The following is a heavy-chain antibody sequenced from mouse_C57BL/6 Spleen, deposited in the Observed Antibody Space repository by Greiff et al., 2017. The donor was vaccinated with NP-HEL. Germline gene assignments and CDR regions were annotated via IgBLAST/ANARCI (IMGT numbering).Heavy chain of an antibody. V-gene: IGHV1-26*01. CDR1: GYTFTDYY. Sequence: EVQLQQSGPELVKPGASVKISCKASGYTFTDYYMNWVKQSHGKSLEWIGDINPNNGGTSYNQKFKGKATLTVDKSSSTAYMELRSLTSEDSAVYYCARRSSYYYGPWYFDVWGTGTTVTVSS. J-gene: IGHJ1*03. CDR3: ARRSSYYYGPWYFDV. CDR2: INPNNGGT. D-gene: IGHD1-1*01.